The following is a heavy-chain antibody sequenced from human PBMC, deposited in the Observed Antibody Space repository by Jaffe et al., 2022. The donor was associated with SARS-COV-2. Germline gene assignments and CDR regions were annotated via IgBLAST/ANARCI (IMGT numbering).Heavy chain of an antibody. CDR2: ISYDGSNK. D-gene: IGHD2-21*02. J-gene: IGHJ3*02. CDR3: AKGVSYCGGDCYATNALGDAFDI. CDR1: GFTFSSYG. Sequence: QVQLVESGGGVVQPGRSLRLSCAASGFTFSSYGMHWVRQAPGKGLEWVAVISYDGSNKYYADSVKGRFTISRDNSKNTLYLQMNSLRAEDTAVYYCAKGVSYCGGDCYATNALGDAFDIWGQGTMVTVSS. V-gene: IGHV3-30*18.